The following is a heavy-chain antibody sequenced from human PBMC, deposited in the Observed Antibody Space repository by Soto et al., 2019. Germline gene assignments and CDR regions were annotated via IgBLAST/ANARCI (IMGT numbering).Heavy chain of an antibody. CDR1: GFTFKESA. J-gene: IGHJ4*02. Sequence: EVRLLEAGGGLKQPGGSLRLSCAAPGFTFKESAMNRVRQAPGKGLEWVASISDTGASTWYAESVRGRLSISRDNSKNTLYLQMNSLRGEDTAVYYCAKGRGSGWAWYFDNWGQGTLVTVSS. CDR3: AKGRGSGWAWYFDN. CDR2: ISDTGAST. D-gene: IGHD6-19*01. V-gene: IGHV3-23*01.